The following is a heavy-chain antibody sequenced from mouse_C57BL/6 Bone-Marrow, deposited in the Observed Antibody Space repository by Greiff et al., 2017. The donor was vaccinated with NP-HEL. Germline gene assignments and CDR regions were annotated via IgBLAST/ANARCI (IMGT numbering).Heavy chain of an antibody. Sequence: DVKLVESGGGLVQPGESLKLSCESNEYEFPSHDMSWVRKTPEKRLELVAAINSDGGSTYYPDTMERRFIISRDNTKKTLYLQMSSLRSEDTALYYCARRNYGSSFYWYFDVWGTGTTVTVSS. D-gene: IGHD1-1*01. J-gene: IGHJ1*03. CDR3: ARRNYGSSFYWYFDV. CDR1: EYEFPSHD. CDR2: INSDGGST. V-gene: IGHV5-2*03.